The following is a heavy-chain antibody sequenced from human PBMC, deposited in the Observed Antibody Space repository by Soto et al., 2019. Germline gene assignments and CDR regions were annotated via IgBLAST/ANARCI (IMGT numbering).Heavy chain of an antibody. CDR3: ARTGELLSPFDC. D-gene: IGHD1-7*01. J-gene: IGHJ4*02. Sequence: ASVKVSCKASGYTFTSYGISWVRQAPGQGLEWMGWISAYNGNTNYAQKLQGRVNMTTDTSTSTAYMELRSLRSDDTAVYYFARTGELLSPFDCWGQGNLVAVSS. V-gene: IGHV1-18*01. CDR2: ISAYNGNT. CDR1: GYTFTSYG.